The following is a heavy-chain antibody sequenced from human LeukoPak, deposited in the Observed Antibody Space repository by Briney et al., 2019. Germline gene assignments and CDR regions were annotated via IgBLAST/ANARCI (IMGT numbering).Heavy chain of an antibody. CDR2: INPSNGDT. D-gene: IGHD3-10*01. CDR3: TRFGESHFDY. V-gene: IGHV1-46*01. CDR1: GYSFTSYY. J-gene: IGHJ4*02. Sequence: ASVKVSCKASGYSFTSYYVHWVRQAPGQGLEWMGIINPSNGDTVYAQKFQGRATMTRDTSTSTVYMELNSLTSDNTAVYYCTRFGESHFDYWGQGTLVTVSS.